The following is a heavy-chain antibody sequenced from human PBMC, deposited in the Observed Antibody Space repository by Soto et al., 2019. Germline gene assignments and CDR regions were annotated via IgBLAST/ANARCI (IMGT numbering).Heavy chain of an antibody. V-gene: IGHV3-48*02. Sequence: GESLKISCAASGFTFSSYSMNWVRQAPGKGLEWVSYISSSSSTIYYADSVKGRFTISRDNAKNSLYLQMNSLRDEDTAVYYCASSYCSGGSCAGSGYYYYYGMDVWGQGTTVTVS. CDR3: ASSYCSGGSCAGSGYYYYYGMDV. CDR1: GFTFSSYS. D-gene: IGHD2-15*01. J-gene: IGHJ6*02. CDR2: ISSSSSTI.